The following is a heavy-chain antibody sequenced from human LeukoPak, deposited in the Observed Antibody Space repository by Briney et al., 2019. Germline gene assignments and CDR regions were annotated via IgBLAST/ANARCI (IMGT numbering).Heavy chain of an antibody. CDR3: ARDRSSGWYENWFDP. CDR2: ISAYNGNT. V-gene: IGHV1-18*01. D-gene: IGHD6-19*01. CDR1: GYTFTSYG. Sequence: ASVKVSCKASGYTFTSYGISWVRQAPGQGLEWMGWISAYNGNTNYAQKLQGRVTMTTDTSTCTAYMELRSLRSDDTAVYYCARDRSSGWYENWFDPWGQGTLVTVSS. J-gene: IGHJ5*02.